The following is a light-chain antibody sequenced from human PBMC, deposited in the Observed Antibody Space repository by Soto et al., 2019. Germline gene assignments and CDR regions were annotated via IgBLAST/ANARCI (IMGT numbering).Light chain of an antibody. CDR1: QSVSSY. Sequence: EIVLTQSPVTLSLSPGERATLSCRASQSVSSYLAWYQQKPGQAPRLLIYDASNRATGIPVRFSGSGSGTDFTLTISSLEPEDFAVYYCQQRSNWPLVFGPGTKVDIK. J-gene: IGKJ3*01. CDR3: QQRSNWPLV. CDR2: DAS. V-gene: IGKV3-11*01.